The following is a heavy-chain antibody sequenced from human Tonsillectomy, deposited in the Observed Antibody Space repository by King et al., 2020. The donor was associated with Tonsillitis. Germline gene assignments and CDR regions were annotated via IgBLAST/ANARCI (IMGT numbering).Heavy chain of an antibody. CDR2: IGTAGDT. J-gene: IGHJ5*02. D-gene: IGHD4-17*01. CDR1: GFTFSLYD. V-gene: IGHV3-13*04. Sequence: VQLVESGGGLVQPGGSLRLSCAAAGFTFSLYDMHWVRQATGKGLEWVSAIGTAGDTYYPGSVRGRFTISRENAKNSLYRQMNSLRAGDTAVYYCARGAYGDLYNWFDPWGQGTLVTVSS. CDR3: ARGAYGDLYNWFDP.